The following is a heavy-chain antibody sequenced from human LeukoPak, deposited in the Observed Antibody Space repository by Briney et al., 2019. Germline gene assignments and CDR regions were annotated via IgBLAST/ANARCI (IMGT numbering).Heavy chain of an antibody. CDR1: GGSISSYY. CDR2: IYYSGST. Sequence: SETLSLTCTVSGGSISSYYWSWIRQPPGKGLEWIGYIYYSGSTNYNPSLKSRVTISVDTSKNQFSLKLSSVTAADTAVYYCARGRSGYSYAEPYYYYMDVWGKGTTVTVSS. V-gene: IGHV4-59*01. CDR3: ARGRSGYSYAEPYYYYMDV. J-gene: IGHJ6*03. D-gene: IGHD5-18*01.